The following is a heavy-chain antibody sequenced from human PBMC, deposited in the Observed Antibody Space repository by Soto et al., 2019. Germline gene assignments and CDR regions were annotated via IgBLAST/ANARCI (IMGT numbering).Heavy chain of an antibody. V-gene: IGHV3-7*01. CDR2: IKHDGSEK. Sequence: GVSLRLSCAASGFNFSRYGMNWVRQAPGKEPEWVATIKHDGSEKYSVDSVRGRFTISRDNAKNSLYLQMDSLRAEDTAVYYCARSRKRLWFTSFDYWGKGSLVTSPQ. D-gene: IGHD3-10*01. J-gene: IGHJ4*02. CDR1: GFNFSRYG. CDR3: ARSRKRLWFTSFDY.